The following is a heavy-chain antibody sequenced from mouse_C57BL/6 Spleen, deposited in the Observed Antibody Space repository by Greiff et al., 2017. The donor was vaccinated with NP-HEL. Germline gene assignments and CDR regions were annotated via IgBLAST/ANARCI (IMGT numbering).Heavy chain of an antibody. D-gene: IGHD1-1*01. J-gene: IGHJ4*01. CDR1: GYTFTDYN. CDR3: AREGVYGSSGYYAMDY. CDR2: INPNNGGT. Sequence: EVKLQESGPELVKPGASVKIPCKASGYTFTDYNMDWVKQSHGKSLEWIGDINPNNGGTIYNQKFKGKATLTVDKSSSTAYMELRSLTSEDTAVYYCAREGVYGSSGYYAMDYWGQGTSVTVSS. V-gene: IGHV1-18*01.